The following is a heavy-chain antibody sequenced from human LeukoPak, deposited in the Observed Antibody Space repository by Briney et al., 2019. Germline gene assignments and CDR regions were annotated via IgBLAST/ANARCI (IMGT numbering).Heavy chain of an antibody. V-gene: IGHV3-48*01. J-gene: IGHJ3*02. CDR1: GFTFSSYG. CDR3: ARVRYDSSGYYPDAFDI. D-gene: IGHD3-22*01. Sequence: GGSLRLSCAASGFTFSSYGMHWVRQAPGKGLEWVSYISSSSSTIYYADSVKGRFTISRDNSKNTLYLQMNSLRAEDTAVYYCARVRYDSSGYYPDAFDIWGQGTMVTVSS. CDR2: ISSSSSTI.